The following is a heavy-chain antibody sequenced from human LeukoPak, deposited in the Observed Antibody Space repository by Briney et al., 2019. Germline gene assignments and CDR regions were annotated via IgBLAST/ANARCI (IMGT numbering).Heavy chain of an antibody. CDR1: GFTFSSYG. J-gene: IGHJ4*02. V-gene: IGHV3-33*01. Sequence: PGRSLRLSCAASGFTFSSYGMHWVRQAPGKGLEWVAVIWYDGSNKYYADSVKGRFTISRDNSKNTLYLQMNSLRAEDTAVYYCATNSSGWYEFDYWGQGTLVTVSS. CDR3: ATNSSGWYEFDY. D-gene: IGHD6-19*01. CDR2: IWYDGSNK.